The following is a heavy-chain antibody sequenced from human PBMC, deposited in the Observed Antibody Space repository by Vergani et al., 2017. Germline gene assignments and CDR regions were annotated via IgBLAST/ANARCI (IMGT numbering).Heavy chain of an antibody. CDR2: IYPGDSDT. CDR3: GRRHYGAGSAYDCGMDV. D-gene: IGHD3-10*01. V-gene: IGHV5-51*01. CDR1: GYSFTSYW. Sequence: EVQLVQSGAEVKKPGESLKISCKGSGYSFTSYWIGWVRQMPGKGLEWMGIIYPGDSDTQYSPSFPGQVTISAAKSIRTAYLPWCSLRASDTAMYYCGRRHYGAGSAYDCGMDVWGQGSTVTVSS. J-gene: IGHJ6*02.